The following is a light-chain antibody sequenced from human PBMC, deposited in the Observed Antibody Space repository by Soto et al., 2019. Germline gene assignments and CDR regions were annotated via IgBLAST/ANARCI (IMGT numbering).Light chain of an antibody. CDR2: DVS. J-gene: IGLJ2*01. CDR1: SSDVGGYNY. CDR3: SSYSTNSPVL. V-gene: IGLV2-14*03. Sequence: QSALTQPASVSGSPGQSITISCTGTSSDVGGYNYVSWYQHHPGKAPKLIIYDVSNRSSGVSNRFSASKSDNTASLTISGLQAEDEADYYCSSYSTNSPVLLGGGTKLTVL.